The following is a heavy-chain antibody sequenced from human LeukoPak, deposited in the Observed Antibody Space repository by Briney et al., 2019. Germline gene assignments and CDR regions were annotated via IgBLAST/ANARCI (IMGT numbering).Heavy chain of an antibody. CDR3: ARSSPPTVTALGDAFDI. V-gene: IGHV3-53*01. CDR1: EFSVSHNY. CDR2: IHSDGTT. Sequence: GGSLRLSCAASEFSVSHNYMSWVRQAPGKGLEWVSVIHSDGTTHYADSVKGRFTISRDNSKNTLYLQVNSLRVEDTAMYYCARSSPPTVTALGDAFDIWGQGTMVTVSS. J-gene: IGHJ3*02. D-gene: IGHD4-17*01.